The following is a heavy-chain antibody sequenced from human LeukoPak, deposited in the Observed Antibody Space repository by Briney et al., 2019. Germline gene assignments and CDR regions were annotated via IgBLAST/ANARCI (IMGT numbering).Heavy chain of an antibody. J-gene: IGHJ4*02. V-gene: IGHV1-69*05. CDR3: ARDPGDDYVWGSYSTWTDY. D-gene: IGHD3-16*01. CDR1: GGTFSGYA. CDR2: IIPIFGTA. Sequence: SVKVSCKASGGTFSGYAISWVRQAPGQGPEWMGGIIPIFGTANYAQKFQGRVTITTDESTSTAYMELSSLRSEDTAVYYCARDPGDDYVWGSYSTWTDYWGQGTLVTVSS.